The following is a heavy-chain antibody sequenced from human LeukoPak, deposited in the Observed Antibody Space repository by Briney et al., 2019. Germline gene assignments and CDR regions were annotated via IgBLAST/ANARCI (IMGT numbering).Heavy chain of an antibody. Sequence: GGSLRLSCAASGFTFSSYGMHWVRQAPGKGLEWVAFIRYDGSNKYYADSVKGRFTISRDNSKNTLYLQMNSLRAEDTAVYYCAKEGDSSGYYSPHPDYWGQGTLVTVSS. CDR2: IRYDGSNK. CDR3: AKEGDSSGYYSPHPDY. CDR1: GFTFSSYG. V-gene: IGHV3-30*02. D-gene: IGHD3-22*01. J-gene: IGHJ4*02.